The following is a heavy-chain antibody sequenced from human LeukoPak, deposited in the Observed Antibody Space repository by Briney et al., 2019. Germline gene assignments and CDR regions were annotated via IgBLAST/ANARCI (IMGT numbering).Heavy chain of an antibody. J-gene: IGHJ4*02. CDR3: AILALTTGYYFDY. D-gene: IGHD3-9*01. Sequence: GGSLRLSCAASGFTFSSYSMNWVRQAPGKGLEWVSSISSSSSYIYYADSVKGRFTISRDNAKNSLYLQMNSLRAEDTAVYYCAILALTTGYYFDYWGQGILVTVSS. CDR2: ISSSSSYI. CDR1: GFTFSSYS. V-gene: IGHV3-21*01.